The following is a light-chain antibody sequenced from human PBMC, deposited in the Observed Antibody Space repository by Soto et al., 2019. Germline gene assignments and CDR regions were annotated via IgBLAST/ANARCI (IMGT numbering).Light chain of an antibody. CDR3: QKYSSARWT. CDR1: HGISNY. J-gene: IGKJ1*01. CDR2: AAS. Sequence: DIQMTQSPSSLSASVGDRVTITCRANHGISNYFAWYQQKPGKVPKLLLYAASTLQSGVPSRFSGSGSGPDFALTISSLQPEDVATYYCQKYSSARWTLGQGTKVEIK. V-gene: IGKV1-27*01.